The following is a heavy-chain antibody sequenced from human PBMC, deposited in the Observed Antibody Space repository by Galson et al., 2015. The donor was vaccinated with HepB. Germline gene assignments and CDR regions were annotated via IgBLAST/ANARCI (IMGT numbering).Heavy chain of an antibody. CDR3: ARELALDYDILTGYYFDY. CDR2: IIPILGIA. V-gene: IGHV1-69*04. Sequence: SVKVSCKASGGTFSSYTISWVRQAPGQGLEWMGRIIPILGIANYAQKFQGRVTITADKSTSTAYMELSSLRSEDTAVYYCARELALDYDILTGYYFDYWGQGTLVTVSS. J-gene: IGHJ4*02. D-gene: IGHD3-9*01. CDR1: GGTFSSYT.